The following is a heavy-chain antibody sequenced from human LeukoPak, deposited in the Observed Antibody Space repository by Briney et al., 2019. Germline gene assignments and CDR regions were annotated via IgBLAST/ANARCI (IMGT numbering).Heavy chain of an antibody. J-gene: IGHJ3*02. CDR2: FDPEDDET. D-gene: IGHD3-22*01. CDR1: GHTLAELS. CDR3: ATDHDYYDKSNYYHDAFDI. V-gene: IGHV1-24*01. Sequence: ASVTVSCKVSGHTLAELSMHWVRQAPGKGLEWMGGFDPEDDETIYARKFRGRISMTEDTSTDTAYMELSSLRSDDTAVYYCATDHDYYDKSNYYHDAFDIWGQGTMVTVSS.